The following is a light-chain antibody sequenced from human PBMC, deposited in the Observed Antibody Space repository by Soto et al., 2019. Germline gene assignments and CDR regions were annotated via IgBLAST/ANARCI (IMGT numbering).Light chain of an antibody. CDR2: TAT. CDR3: QQANSFPLT. V-gene: IGKV1-12*01. CDR1: QGISRW. J-gene: IGKJ1*01. Sequence: DIQMTQSPSSVSASVGDRVTITCRASQGISRWLAWYQQKPGKAPELLIYTATSLQSGVPSRFSGSGSGTDFTLTISCLQPEDFATYYCQQANSFPLTFGQGTKVEIK.